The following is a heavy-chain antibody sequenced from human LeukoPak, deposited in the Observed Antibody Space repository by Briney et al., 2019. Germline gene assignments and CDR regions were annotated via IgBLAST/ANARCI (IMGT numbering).Heavy chain of an antibody. V-gene: IGHV1-2*02. J-gene: IGHJ4*02. CDR1: GYIFTDSN. Sequence: GASVRVSCKASGYIFTDSNIHWVRQAPGQGLEWMGWINPKTGATKYAERFHGRVTMTRDTSISTGYMELSRLTSDDTAVYSCATVERSFDFLLVSLTYWGQGTLVTVSS. CDR2: INPKTGAT. D-gene: IGHD3-9*01. CDR3: ATVERSFDFLLVSLTY.